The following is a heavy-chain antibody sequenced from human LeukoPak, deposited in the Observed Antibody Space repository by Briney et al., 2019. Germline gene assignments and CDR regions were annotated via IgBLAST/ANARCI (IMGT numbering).Heavy chain of an antibody. CDR3: ARDGGAVAGTYYYYGMDV. D-gene: IGHD6-19*01. V-gene: IGHV4-4*07. CDR2: IYTSGST. J-gene: IGHJ6*02. CDR1: GGSISSYY. Sequence: PSETLSLTCIVSGGSISSYYWSWIRQPAGKGLEWIGRIYTSGSTNYNPSLKSRVTMSVDTSKNQFSLKLSSVTAADTAVYYCARDGGAVAGTYYYYGMDVWGQGTTVTVSS.